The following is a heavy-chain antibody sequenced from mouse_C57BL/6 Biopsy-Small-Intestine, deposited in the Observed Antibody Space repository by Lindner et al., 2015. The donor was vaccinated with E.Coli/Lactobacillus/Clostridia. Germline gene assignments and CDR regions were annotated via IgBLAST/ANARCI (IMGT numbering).Heavy chain of an antibody. CDR2: IYPSDSET. J-gene: IGHJ3*01. V-gene: IGHV1-61*01. CDR1: GYTFTSYW. Sequence: VQLQESGAELVRPGSSVKLFCKASGYTFTSYWMDWVKLRPGQGLEWIGNIYPSDSETHYNQKFKDKATLTVDKSSSTAYMQLSSLTSEDSAVYYCARRGEITSFAYWGQGTLVTVSA. CDR3: ARRGEITSFAY. D-gene: IGHD1-1*01.